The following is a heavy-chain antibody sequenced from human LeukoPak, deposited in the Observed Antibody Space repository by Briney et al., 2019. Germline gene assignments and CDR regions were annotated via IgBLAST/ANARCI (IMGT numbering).Heavy chain of an antibody. J-gene: IGHJ4*02. CDR1: GYTFTSYG. D-gene: IGHD2-15*01. CDR2: ISAYNGNT. Sequence: GASVKVSCKASGYTFTSYGISWVRQAPGQGLEWMGWISAYNGNTNYAQKLQGRVTMTTDTSTSAAYMELRSLRSDDTAVYYCARVSYCSGGSCYLGRSYYFDYWGQGTLVTVSS. CDR3: ARVSYCSGGSCYLGRSYYFDY. V-gene: IGHV1-18*01.